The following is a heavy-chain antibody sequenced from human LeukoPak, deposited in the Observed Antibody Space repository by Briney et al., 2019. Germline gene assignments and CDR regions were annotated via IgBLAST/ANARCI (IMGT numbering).Heavy chain of an antibody. CDR2: IYHSGST. Sequence: SETLSLTCTVSGYSISSGYYWGWIRQPPGKGLEWIGSIYHSGSTYYNPSLKSRVTISVDTSKNQFSLKLSPVTAADTAVYYCARRVDIVARLDYWGQGTLVTVSS. CDR1: GYSISSGYY. J-gene: IGHJ4*02. D-gene: IGHD5-12*01. CDR3: ARRVDIVARLDY. V-gene: IGHV4-38-2*02.